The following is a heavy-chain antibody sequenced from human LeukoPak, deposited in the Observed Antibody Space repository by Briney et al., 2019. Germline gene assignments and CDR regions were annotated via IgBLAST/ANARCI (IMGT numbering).Heavy chain of an antibody. V-gene: IGHV3-23*01. Sequence: PGGSLRLSCAAPGFTFSCYAMSWVRQAPGKGLEWVSAISGSGGSTYYADSVKGRFTISRDNSKNTLYLQMNSLRAEDTAVYYCARRGIRGDYDVGFDYWGQGTLVTVSS. J-gene: IGHJ4*02. CDR3: ARRGIRGDYDVGFDY. CDR1: GFTFSCYA. D-gene: IGHD4-17*01. CDR2: ISGSGGST.